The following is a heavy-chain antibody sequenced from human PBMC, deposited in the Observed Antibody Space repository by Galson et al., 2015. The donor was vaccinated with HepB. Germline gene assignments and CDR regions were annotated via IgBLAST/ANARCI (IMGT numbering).Heavy chain of an antibody. CDR3: AREAGIVGATTWFDP. D-gene: IGHD1-26*01. CDR2: INAGNGNT. Sequence: SVKVSCKASGYTFTSYAMHWVRQAPGQRLEWMGWINAGNGNTKYSQKFQGRVTITRDTSASTAYMELSSLRSEDTAVYYCAREAGIVGATTWFDPWGQGTLVTVSS. J-gene: IGHJ5*02. V-gene: IGHV1-3*01. CDR1: GYTFTSYA.